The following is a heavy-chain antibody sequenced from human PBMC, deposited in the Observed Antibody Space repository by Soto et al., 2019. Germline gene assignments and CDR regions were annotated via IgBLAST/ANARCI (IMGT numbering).Heavy chain of an antibody. Sequence: SETLSLTCTVSCASISVHSYYWTWIRQPPGKGLEWIGSSYYSGTTYFNPSLKSRATISVDTSKNQFSLRLTSVTAADTAIYYCTRLYNWNDNHFEPWCPGALVTVSS. J-gene: IGHJ5*02. CDR1: CASISVHSYY. D-gene: IGHD1-20*01. CDR2: SYYSGTT. V-gene: IGHV4-39*01. CDR3: TRLYNWNDNHFEP.